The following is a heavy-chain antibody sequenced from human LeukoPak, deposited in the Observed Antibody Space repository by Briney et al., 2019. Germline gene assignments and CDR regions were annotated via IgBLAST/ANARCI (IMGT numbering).Heavy chain of an antibody. Sequence: GGSLRLSCAASGLAFSAYKMRWVRQAPRKGLVWVSRISTDGYTTDYADFVQGRFTASRDNTKNTWSLEMNSLGAEDTAVYYCVVGGSPGYWGQGTLVTVSS. CDR2: ISTDGYTT. V-gene: IGHV3-74*01. CDR1: GLAFSAYK. CDR3: VVGGSPGY. J-gene: IGHJ4*02. D-gene: IGHD2-15*01.